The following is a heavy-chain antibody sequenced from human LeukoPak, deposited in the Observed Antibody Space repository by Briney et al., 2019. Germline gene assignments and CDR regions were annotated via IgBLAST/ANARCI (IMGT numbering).Heavy chain of an antibody. J-gene: IGHJ5*02. V-gene: IGHV4-39*07. CDR2: IYYSGST. CDR1: DGSISSSSYY. CDR3: AREARSIISA. D-gene: IGHD6-19*01. Sequence: SETLSLTCTVSDGSISSSSYYWGWIRQPPGKGLEWIGSIYYSGSTYYNPSLKSRVTISVDTSKNQFSLKLSSVTAADTAVYYCAREARSIISAWGEGTLVTVSS.